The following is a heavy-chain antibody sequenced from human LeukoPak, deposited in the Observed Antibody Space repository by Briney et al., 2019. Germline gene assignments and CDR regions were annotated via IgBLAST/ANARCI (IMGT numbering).Heavy chain of an antibody. Sequence: ASVRVSCTASGYTFTGYYIHWVRQAPGQGLEWMGWINTNSGGTNYAQKFQGRVTMTRDTSISTAYMELSRLRSDDTAVYYCARPMVRGPAYYFDGMDVWGQGTTVTVSS. CDR3: ARPMVRGPAYYFDGMDV. D-gene: IGHD3-10*01. V-gene: IGHV1-2*02. CDR1: GYTFTGYY. J-gene: IGHJ6*02. CDR2: INTNSGGT.